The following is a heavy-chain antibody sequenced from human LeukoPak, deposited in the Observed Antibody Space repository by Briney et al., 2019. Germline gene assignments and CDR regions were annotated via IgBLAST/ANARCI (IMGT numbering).Heavy chain of an antibody. CDR2: ISAYNGNT. CDR1: GYTFTSYG. V-gene: IGHV1-18*01. J-gene: IGHJ3*02. D-gene: IGHD3-22*01. Sequence: ASVKVSCKASGYTFTSYGISWVRQAPGQGLEWMGWISAYNGNTNYAQKLQGRVTMTTDTSTSTAYMELRSLRSGDTAVYYCARSLTYYYDSSGYSDAFDIWGQGTMVTVSS. CDR3: ARSLTYYYDSSGYSDAFDI.